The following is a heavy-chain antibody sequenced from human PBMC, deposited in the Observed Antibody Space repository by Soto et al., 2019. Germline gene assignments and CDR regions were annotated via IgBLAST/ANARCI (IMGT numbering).Heavy chain of an antibody. CDR1: GFTFSDHY. J-gene: IGHJ6*02. Sequence: GGSLRLSCAASGFTFSDHYMHWVRQAPGKGLEWVAVIWYDGSNKYYADSVKGRFTISRDNSKNTLYLQMNSLRAEDTAVYYCARDTARAMVRIYYGMDVWGQGTTVTVSS. D-gene: IGHD3-10*01. CDR3: ARDTARAMVRIYYGMDV. V-gene: IGHV3-33*08. CDR2: IWYDGSNK.